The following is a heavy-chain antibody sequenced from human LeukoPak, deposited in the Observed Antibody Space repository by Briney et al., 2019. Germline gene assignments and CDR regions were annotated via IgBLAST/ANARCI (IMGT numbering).Heavy chain of an antibody. CDR2: IKQDGSEE. CDR3: ARHLSGVTGYTYGRGIDY. D-gene: IGHD5-18*01. CDR1: GFTFSSYA. Sequence: PGGSLRLSCAASGFTFSSYAMSWVRQAPGKGLEWVANIKQDGSEEYYVDSVKGRFTISRDNAKKSLYLQMNSLRAEDTAVYYCARHLSGVTGYTYGRGIDYWGQGTLVTVSS. J-gene: IGHJ4*02. V-gene: IGHV3-7*01.